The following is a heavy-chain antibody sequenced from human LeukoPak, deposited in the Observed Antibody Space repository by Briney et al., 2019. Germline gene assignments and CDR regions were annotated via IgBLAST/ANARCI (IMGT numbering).Heavy chain of an antibody. CDR1: GFTFDDYA. CDR2: ISWNSGSI. D-gene: IGHD6-13*01. V-gene: IGHV3-9*01. J-gene: IGHJ4*02. CDR3: ARGRSSSWLDY. Sequence: GGSLRLSCAASGFTFDDYAMHWVRQAPGKGLEWVSGISWNSGSIGYADSVKGRFTISRDNAKNSLYLQMNSLRAEDTALYYCARGRSSSWLDYWGQGTLVTVSS.